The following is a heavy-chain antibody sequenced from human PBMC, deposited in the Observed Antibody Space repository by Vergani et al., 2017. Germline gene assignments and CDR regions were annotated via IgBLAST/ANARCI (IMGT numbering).Heavy chain of an antibody. V-gene: IGHV3-9*01. Sequence: EVQLVESGGGLVQTGGSLRLSCAASGFTFSSYSMNWVRQAPGKGLEWVSGISWNSGSIGYADSVKGRFTISRDNAKNSLYLQMNSLRAEDTALYYCAKRDSSGYYFDYWGQGTLVTVSS. J-gene: IGHJ4*02. CDR3: AKRDSSGYYFDY. CDR1: GFTFSSYS. D-gene: IGHD3-22*01. CDR2: ISWNSGSI.